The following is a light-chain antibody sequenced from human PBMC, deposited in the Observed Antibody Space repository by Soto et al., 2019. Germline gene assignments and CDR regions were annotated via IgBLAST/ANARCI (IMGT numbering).Light chain of an antibody. CDR1: SSDVGAYNY. CDR2: DVS. V-gene: IGLV2-14*01. CDR3: GSYTTSSNYV. J-gene: IGLJ1*01. Sequence: QSALTQPASVSGSPGQSITISCTGTSSDVGAYNYVSWYQQHPGKAPNLMIYDVSHRPSGVSHRFSGSKSGNTASLTISGLQAEDEADYYCGSYTTSSNYVFGTGTKVTVL.